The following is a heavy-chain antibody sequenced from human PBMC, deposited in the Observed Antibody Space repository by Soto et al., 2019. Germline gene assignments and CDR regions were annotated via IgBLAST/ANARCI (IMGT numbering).Heavy chain of an antibody. J-gene: IGHJ3*02. V-gene: IGHV4-31*03. CDR3: ARVIDIVDTGGNAFDI. CDR2: IYYSGST. D-gene: IGHD5-12*01. CDR1: GGSISSGGYY. Sequence: QVQLQESGPGLVKPSQTLSLTCTVSGGSISSGGYYWSWIRQHPGKGLEWIGYIYYSGSTYYNPSLQNRVTIAIDTTKNQSSLKQISLTAADTAVYYCARVIDIVDTGGNAFDIWGQVAMVTVSS.